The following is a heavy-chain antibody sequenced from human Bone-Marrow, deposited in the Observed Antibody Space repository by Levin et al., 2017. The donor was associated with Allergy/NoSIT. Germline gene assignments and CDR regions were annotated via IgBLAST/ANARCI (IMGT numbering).Heavy chain of an antibody. V-gene: IGHV3-11*05. J-gene: IGHJ4*02. CDR3: ARAAYCGGDCYVSINPFDY. D-gene: IGHD2-21*02. CDR2: ISSSSSYT. Sequence: GGSLRLSCAASGFTFSDYYMSWIRQAPGKGLEWVSYISSSSSYTNYADSVKGRFTISRDNAKNSLYLQMNSLRAEDTAVYYCARAAYCGGDCYVSINPFDYWGQGTLVTVSS. CDR1: GFTFSDYY.